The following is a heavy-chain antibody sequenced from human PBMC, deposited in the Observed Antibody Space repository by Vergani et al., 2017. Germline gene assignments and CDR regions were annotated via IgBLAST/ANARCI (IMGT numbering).Heavy chain of an antibody. D-gene: IGHD2-21*02. CDR1: GFTFVDYA. CDR3: AKAPGFSCGDCTYMDYFDY. J-gene: IGHJ4*02. Sequence: VQLVESGGGVVQPGGSLRLSCAASGFTFVDYAMYWVRQALGKGLEWVSGIRWNSGSIGYADSVKGRFTISRDNAKNSLYLQMNSLRAEYTALYYCAKAPGFSCGDCTYMDYFDYWGQGTLVTVSS. V-gene: IGHV3-9*01. CDR2: IRWNSGSI.